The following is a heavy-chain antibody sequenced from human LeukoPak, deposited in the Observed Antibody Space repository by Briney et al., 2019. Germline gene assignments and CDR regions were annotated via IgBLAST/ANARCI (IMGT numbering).Heavy chain of an antibody. V-gene: IGHV1-2*02. D-gene: IGHD6-13*01. CDR1: GYTFTGYY. J-gene: IGHJ5*02. CDR3: ARLGSYSSSSGP. CDR2: INPNSGGT. Sequence: AASVKVSCKASGYTFTGYYMHWVRQAPGQGLEWMGWINPNSGGTNYAQKFQGRVTMTRDTSISTAYMELSRLRSDDPAVYYCARLGSYSSSSGPWGQGTLVTVSS.